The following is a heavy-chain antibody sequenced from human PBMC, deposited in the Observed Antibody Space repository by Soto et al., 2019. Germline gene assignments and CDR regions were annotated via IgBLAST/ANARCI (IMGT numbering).Heavy chain of an antibody. V-gene: IGHV2-5*02. CDR2: IYWDDDK. CDR1: GFSLTTRGVG. CDR3: ARDSTGWYGFDY. J-gene: IGHJ4*02. D-gene: IGHD6-19*01. Sequence: QITLKEYGPTLVKPTQTLTLTCTFSGFSLTTRGVGVGWIRQPPGKALEWLALIYWDDDKRYSPSLKSRLTITKDTSKNQVVLTMTNMDPVDTATYYCARDSTGWYGFDYWGQGTLVTVSS.